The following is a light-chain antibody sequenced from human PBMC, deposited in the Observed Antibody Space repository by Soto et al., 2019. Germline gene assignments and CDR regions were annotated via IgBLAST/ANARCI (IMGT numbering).Light chain of an antibody. CDR2: EVS. CDR3: SSFAGNNNLV. Sequence: SVLTQPPSASGSPGQSVTISCTGTSSDVGGYHYVSWYQQHPGKAPKLMISEVSTRPSGVPDRFSGSKSGNTASLTVSGLQAEDEADYYCSSFAGNNNLVFGGGTKLTVL. V-gene: IGLV2-8*01. J-gene: IGLJ2*01. CDR1: SSDVGGYHY.